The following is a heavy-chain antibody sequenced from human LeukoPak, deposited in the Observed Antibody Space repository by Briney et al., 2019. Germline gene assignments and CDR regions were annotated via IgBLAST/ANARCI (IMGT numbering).Heavy chain of an antibody. Sequence: SVKVSCKASGGTFSSYTISWVRQAPGQGLEWMGRIIPILGIANYARKFQGRVTITADKSTSTAYMELSSLRSEDTAVYYCARGFKAYDILTGSPQLGIWGQGTMVTVSS. CDR1: GGTFSSYT. V-gene: IGHV1-69*02. D-gene: IGHD3-9*01. CDR2: IIPILGIA. J-gene: IGHJ3*02. CDR3: ARGFKAYDILTGSPQLGI.